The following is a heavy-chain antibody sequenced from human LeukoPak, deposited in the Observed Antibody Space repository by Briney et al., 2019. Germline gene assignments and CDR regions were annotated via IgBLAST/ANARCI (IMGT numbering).Heavy chain of an antibody. CDR3: VREEEDGWIDS. Sequence: GGSLRLSCAASGFTFSSYSMNWVRQAPGKGLEWVSSISSSSSYIYYADSVKGRFTISTENAKSSFYLQMNSVTVGDTAVHYCVREEEDGWIDSWGQGTLVTVSS. D-gene: IGHD5-24*01. V-gene: IGHV3-21*01. CDR1: GFTFSSYS. CDR2: ISSSSSYI. J-gene: IGHJ4*02.